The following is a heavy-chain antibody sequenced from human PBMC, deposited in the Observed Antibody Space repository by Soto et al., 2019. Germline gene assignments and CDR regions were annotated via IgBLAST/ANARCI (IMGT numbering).Heavy chain of an antibody. D-gene: IGHD3-3*01. J-gene: IGHJ3*02. CDR3: ASLYYDFWSGYYPGSDI. Sequence: ASVKVSCKASGYTFTSYDINWVRQATGQGLEWMGWMNPNSGNTGYAQKFQGRVTMTRNTSISTAYMELSSLRSEDTAVYYCASLYYDFWSGYYPGSDIWGQGTMVTVSS. CDR1: GYTFTSYD. CDR2: MNPNSGNT. V-gene: IGHV1-8*01.